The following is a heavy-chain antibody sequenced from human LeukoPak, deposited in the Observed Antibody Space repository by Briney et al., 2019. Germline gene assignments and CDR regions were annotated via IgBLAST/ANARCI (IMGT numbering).Heavy chain of an antibody. D-gene: IGHD3-3*01. Sequence: SETLSLTCTVSGGSISSYYWSWIRQPPGKGLEWIGYIYYSGSTNYNPSLKSRVTISVDTSKNQFSLKLSSVTAADTAVYYCARKYYDFWSGYYTVCWFDPWGQGTLVTVSS. V-gene: IGHV4-59*08. CDR3: ARKYYDFWSGYYTVCWFDP. J-gene: IGHJ5*02. CDR2: IYYSGST. CDR1: GGSISSYY.